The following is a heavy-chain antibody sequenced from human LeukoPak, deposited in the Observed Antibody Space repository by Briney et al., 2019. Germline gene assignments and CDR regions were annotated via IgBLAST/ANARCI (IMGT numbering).Heavy chain of an antibody. CDR1: GYTFTGYY. J-gene: IGHJ4*02. CDR2: INPNSGGT. D-gene: IGHD2-15*01. V-gene: IGHV1-2*06. CDR3: ARVRYCSGGSCGKIRSEWVY. Sequence: ASVKVSCKASGYTFTGYYMHWVRQAPGQGLEWMGRINPNSGGTNYAQKLQGRVTMTRDTSMSTAYMELSRLRSDDTAVYYCARVRYCSGGSCGKIRSEWVYWGQGTLVTVSS.